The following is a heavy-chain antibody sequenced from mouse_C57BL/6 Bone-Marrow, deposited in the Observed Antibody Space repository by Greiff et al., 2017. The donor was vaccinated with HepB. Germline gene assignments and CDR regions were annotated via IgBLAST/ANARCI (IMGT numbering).Heavy chain of an antibody. CDR3: ARGALNYGVY. Sequence: EVKLMESGGGLVKPGGSLKLSCAASGFTFSDYGMHWVRQAPEKGLEWVAYISSGSSTIYYADTVKGRFTISRDNAKYTLFLQMTSLRSEDTAMYYCARGALNYGVYWGQGTTLTVSS. J-gene: IGHJ2*01. V-gene: IGHV5-17*01. CDR1: GFTFSDYG. CDR2: ISSGSSTI.